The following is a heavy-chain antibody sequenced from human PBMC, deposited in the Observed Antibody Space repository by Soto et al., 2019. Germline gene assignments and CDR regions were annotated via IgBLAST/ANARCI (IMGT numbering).Heavy chain of an antibody. CDR1: GGSISSSSYH. Sequence: QLQLKESGPGLVKPSEPLSLTCTVSGGSISSSSYHWGWIRQPPGKGLEWVGSIFYTGNTWHNPYLRSRVTISVHPSKNQFSLRLSSVTAADTATYYCARHEGGYNTGKPPWLEYWGQGTLVAVSS. D-gene: IGHD5-18*01. V-gene: IGHV4-39*01. CDR3: ARHEGGYNTGKPPWLEY. CDR2: IFYTGNT. J-gene: IGHJ4*02.